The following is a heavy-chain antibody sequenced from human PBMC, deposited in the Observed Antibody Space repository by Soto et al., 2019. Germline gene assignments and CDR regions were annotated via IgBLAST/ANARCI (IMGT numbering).Heavy chain of an antibody. V-gene: IGHV6-1*01. D-gene: IGHD1-26*01. Sequence: PSETLSLTCAITGDSVSSNSAGWSWVRQSPSRGLEWLGRTYYRSKWYYEYAVSVRGRITINPDTSKNQYSLQLNSVTPEDTAVYFCARGEQYSERIFDYWGQGTLVTVS. CDR2: TYYRSKWYY. J-gene: IGHJ4*01. CDR1: GDSVSSNSAG. CDR3: ARGEQYSERIFDY.